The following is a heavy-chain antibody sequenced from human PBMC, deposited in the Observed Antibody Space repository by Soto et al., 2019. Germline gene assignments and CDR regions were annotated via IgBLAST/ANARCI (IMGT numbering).Heavy chain of an antibody. J-gene: IGHJ4*02. CDR1: GFTFSRYG. D-gene: IGHD3-22*01. Sequence: QVQLVESGGGVVQPGRSLRLSCAASGFTFSRYGMHWVRQAPGKGLEWVAVIWYDGSNKYYADSVKGRFTISRDNSKNTLYLQMNSLRAEDTAVYYCASSLPFVYYDSSGYLGYWGQGTLVTVSS. CDR2: IWYDGSNK. V-gene: IGHV3-33*01. CDR3: ASSLPFVYYDSSGYLGY.